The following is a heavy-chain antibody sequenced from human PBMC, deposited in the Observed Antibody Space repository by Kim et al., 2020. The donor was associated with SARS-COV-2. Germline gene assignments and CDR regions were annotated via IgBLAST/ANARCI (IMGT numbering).Heavy chain of an antibody. V-gene: IGHV1-2*06. Sequence: ASVKVSCKASGYTFTGYYMHWVRQAPGQGLEWMGRINPNSGGTNYAQKFQGRVTMTRDTSISTAYMELSRLRSDDTAVYYCARDSLGFGVVIPPLGYYGMDVWGQGTTVTVSS. J-gene: IGHJ6*02. CDR3: ARDSLGFGVVIPPLGYYGMDV. CDR1: GYTFTGYY. CDR2: INPNSGGT. D-gene: IGHD3-3*01.